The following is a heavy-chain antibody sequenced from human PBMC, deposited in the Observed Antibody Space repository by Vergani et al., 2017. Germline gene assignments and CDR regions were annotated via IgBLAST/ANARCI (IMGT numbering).Heavy chain of an antibody. D-gene: IGHD6-19*01. V-gene: IGHV4-39*01. J-gene: IGHJ5*02. CDR1: GASIRSSIYY. CDR3: ARHSTVEWLVKLGWIDP. CDR2: IYYSGST. Sequence: QLQLQESGPGLVKPSATLSLTCSVSGASIRSSIYYWGWIRQPPGKGLEWIASIYYSGSTYYNPSLKSRVTISVDTSKKQFSLKLSSVTAADTAVYFCARHSTVEWLVKLGWIDPWGQGILVTVSS.